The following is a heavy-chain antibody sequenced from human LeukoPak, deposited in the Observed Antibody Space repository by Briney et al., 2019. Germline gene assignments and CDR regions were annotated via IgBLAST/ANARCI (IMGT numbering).Heavy chain of an antibody. J-gene: IGHJ5*02. D-gene: IGHD1-14*01. CDR1: GGTFSSSA. Sequence: SVKVSCKASGGTFSSSAISWVRQAPGQGLEWMGGIIPIFGTANYAQKFQGRVTITTDESTSTAYMELSSLRSEDTAVYYCARKLYNRSPRWDWFDPWGQGTLVTVSS. CDR2: IIPIFGTA. CDR3: ARKLYNRSPRWDWFDP. V-gene: IGHV1-69*05.